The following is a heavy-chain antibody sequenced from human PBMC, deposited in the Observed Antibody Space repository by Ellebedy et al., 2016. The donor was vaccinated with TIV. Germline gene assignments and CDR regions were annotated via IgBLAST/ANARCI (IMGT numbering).Heavy chain of an antibody. V-gene: IGHV1-2*02. CDR2: INPNSGGT. Sequence: AASVKVSCKASGYTFTGYYMHWVRQAPGQGLEWMGWINPNSGGTNYAQKFQGRVTMTRVTSISTAYMELSRLRSDDTAVYYCARGRYSSGWYDWFDPWGQGTLVTVSS. CDR3: ARGRYSSGWYDWFDP. J-gene: IGHJ5*02. CDR1: GYTFTGYY. D-gene: IGHD6-19*01.